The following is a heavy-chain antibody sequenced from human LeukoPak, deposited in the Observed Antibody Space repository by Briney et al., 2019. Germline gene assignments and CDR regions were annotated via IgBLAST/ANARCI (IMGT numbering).Heavy chain of an antibody. CDR3: ARIGSGWGRAKYYFDY. Sequence: QPGGSLRLSCAASGFTFSSYEMNWVRQAPGKGLEWVSYISSSGSTIYYADSVKGRFTISRDNAKNSLYLQMNSLRAEDTAVYYCARIGSGWGRAKYYFDYWGQGTLVTVSS. CDR2: ISSSGSTI. J-gene: IGHJ4*02. V-gene: IGHV3-48*03. D-gene: IGHD6-19*01. CDR1: GFTFSSYE.